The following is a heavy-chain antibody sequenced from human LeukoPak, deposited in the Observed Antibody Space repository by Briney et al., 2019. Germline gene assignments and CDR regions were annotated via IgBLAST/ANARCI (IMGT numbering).Heavy chain of an antibody. Sequence: ASVKVSCKASGYTFTSYDINWVRQATGQGLEWMGWMNPNSGNTGYAQKFQGRVTMTRNTSISTAYMELSSLRSEDTAVYYCARVLVVPAATYYYYYYYMDVWGKGTTVTVSS. CDR1: GYTFTSYD. CDR3: ARVLVVPAATYYYYYYYMDV. D-gene: IGHD2-2*01. V-gene: IGHV1-8*01. CDR2: MNPNSGNT. J-gene: IGHJ6*03.